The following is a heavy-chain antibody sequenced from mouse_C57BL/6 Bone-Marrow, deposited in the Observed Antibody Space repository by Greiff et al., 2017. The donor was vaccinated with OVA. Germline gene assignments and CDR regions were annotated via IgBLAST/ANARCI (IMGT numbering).Heavy chain of an antibody. J-gene: IGHJ1*03. CDR1: GYTLTSYG. CDR3: ALTQYFDV. CDR2: IYPGSGNT. V-gene: IGHV1-81*01. Sequence: VKLQESGAELARPGASVKLSCKASGYTLTSYGISWVQQRTGQGLEWIVKIYPGSGNTYYNEKLKGKATLTANKSSSTAYMELRSLTSEDSAVYFCALTQYFDVWGTGTTVTVSS.